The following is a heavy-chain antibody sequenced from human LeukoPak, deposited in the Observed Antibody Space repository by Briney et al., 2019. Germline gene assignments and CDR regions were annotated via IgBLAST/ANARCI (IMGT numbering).Heavy chain of an antibody. J-gene: IGHJ5*01. Sequence: GESLKISCQGSGYTFTSYWIGWVRQMPVKGLEWMGSIYPGDSDTKYSPSFQGQVTISVDKSTNTAYLQWKSLKASDTAMYYCARGDVVRGVSWFDSWGQGPLVIVSP. V-gene: IGHV5-51*01. CDR1: GYTFTSYW. CDR3: ARGDVVRGVSWFDS. D-gene: IGHD2-21*02. CDR2: IYPGDSDT.